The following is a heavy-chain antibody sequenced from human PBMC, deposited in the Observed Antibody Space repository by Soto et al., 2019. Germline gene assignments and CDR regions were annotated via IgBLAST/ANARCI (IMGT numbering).Heavy chain of an antibody. CDR2: IYYSGST. CDR1: GGSISSYY. D-gene: IGHD3-10*01. CDR3: ARGDPLLWFGEKVYYGMDV. Sequence: QVQLQESGPGLVKPSETLSLTCTVSGGSISSYYWSWIRQPPGKGLEWIEYIYYSGSTNYNPSLKSRVIISVDTSKNQFSLKLSSVTAADTAVYYCARGDPLLWFGEKVYYGMDVWGQGTTVTVSS. J-gene: IGHJ6*02. V-gene: IGHV4-59*01.